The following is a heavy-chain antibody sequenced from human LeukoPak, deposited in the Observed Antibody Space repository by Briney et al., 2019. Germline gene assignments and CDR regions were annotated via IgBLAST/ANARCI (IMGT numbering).Heavy chain of an antibody. V-gene: IGHV3-33*01. J-gene: IGHJ4*02. CDR3: AREVSDWRYFDY. CDR1: GFTFSSYG. Sequence: GGSLRLSCAASGFTFSSYGMHWVRQAPGKGLEWVAVIWYGGSNKYYADSVKGRFTISRDNSKNTLYLQMNSLRAEDTAVYYCAREVSDWRYFDYWGQGTLVTVSS. D-gene: IGHD3/OR15-3a*01. CDR2: IWYGGSNK.